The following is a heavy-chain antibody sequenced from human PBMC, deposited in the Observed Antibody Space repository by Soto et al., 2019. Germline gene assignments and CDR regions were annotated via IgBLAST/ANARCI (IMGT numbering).Heavy chain of an antibody. CDR2: INHSGST. Sequence: QVQLQQWGAGLLKPSETLSLACAVYGGSFSGPNWSWIRQPPGKGLEWIGEINHSGSTNYNPSLKSRVTISIDMSKNQYALRVNSVTAADTAVYYFARGWVFGFDPWGQGILVTVSS. CDR1: GGSFSGPN. D-gene: IGHD3-10*02. CDR3: ARGWVFGFDP. J-gene: IGHJ5*02. V-gene: IGHV4-34*01.